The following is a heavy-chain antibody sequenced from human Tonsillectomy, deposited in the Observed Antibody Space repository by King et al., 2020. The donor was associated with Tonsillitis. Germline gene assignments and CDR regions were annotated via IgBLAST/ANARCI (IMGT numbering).Heavy chain of an antibody. CDR3: ATLLVDSGSYYNNWFDP. J-gene: IGHJ5*02. Sequence: VQLVESGGGVVQPGRSLRLSCAASGFIFSNYTMHWVRQTPGKGLEWVAVISSDGSNKYYANSVKGRFTISRDNSKKTLYLRMNSPRAEDTAVYYCATLLVDSGSYYNNWFDPWGQGTLVTVSS. D-gene: IGHD3-10*01. CDR1: GFIFSNYT. CDR2: ISSDGSNK. V-gene: IGHV3-30-3*01.